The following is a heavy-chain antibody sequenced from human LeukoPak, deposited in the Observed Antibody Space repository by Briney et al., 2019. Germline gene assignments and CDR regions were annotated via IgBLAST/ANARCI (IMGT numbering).Heavy chain of an antibody. J-gene: IGHJ4*02. CDR2: IRYDGSNK. CDR3: ARAHNWKYGSFDF. CDR1: GFTFSSYG. V-gene: IGHV3-30*02. Sequence: GGSLRLSCAASGFTFSSYGMHWVRQAPGKGLEWVAFIRYDGSNKYYADSVKGRFTISRDNAKNSLYLQMNRLRAEDTAVYYCARAHNWKYGSFDFWGQGTLVTVSS. D-gene: IGHD1-7*01.